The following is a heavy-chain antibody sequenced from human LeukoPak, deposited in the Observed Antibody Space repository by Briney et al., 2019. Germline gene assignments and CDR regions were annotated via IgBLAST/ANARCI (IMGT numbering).Heavy chain of an antibody. CDR3: ARGDLHYSGSTRRGFDI. J-gene: IGHJ3*02. Sequence: GGTPRLSCAASGFTFSSYGMSWVRQAPGKGLGWVSAISGSGGSTYYADSVKGRFTISRDNSKNTLYLQMNSLRAEDTAVYYCARGDLHYSGSTRRGFDIWGQGTMVTVSS. CDR1: GFTFSSYG. V-gene: IGHV3-23*01. D-gene: IGHD3-10*01. CDR2: ISGSGGST.